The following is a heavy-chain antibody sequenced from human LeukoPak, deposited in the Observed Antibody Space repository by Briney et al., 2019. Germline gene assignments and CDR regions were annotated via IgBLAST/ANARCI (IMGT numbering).Heavy chain of an antibody. Sequence: SETLSLTCTVSGYSISSGYYWGWIRQPPGKGLGWIGSIYHSGSTYYNPSLKSRVTISVDTSKNQFSLKLSSVTAADTAVYYCARAPYDSSGYHFDYWDQGTLVTVSS. CDR1: GYSISSGYY. CDR3: ARAPYDSSGYHFDY. CDR2: IYHSGST. D-gene: IGHD3-22*01. J-gene: IGHJ4*02. V-gene: IGHV4-38-2*02.